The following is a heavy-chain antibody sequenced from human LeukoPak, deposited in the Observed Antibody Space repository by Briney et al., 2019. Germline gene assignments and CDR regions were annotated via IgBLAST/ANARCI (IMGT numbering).Heavy chain of an antibody. D-gene: IGHD6-13*01. Sequence: GGSLRLSCAASGFTFSSYGMHWVRQAPGKGLEWVAFIRYDGSNKYYADSVKGRFTISRDNSKNTLYLQMNSLRAEDTAVYYCARDELAAAGQNYYYYGMDVWGQGTTVTVSS. J-gene: IGHJ6*02. CDR3: ARDELAAAGQNYYYYGMDV. CDR2: IRYDGSNK. V-gene: IGHV3-30*02. CDR1: GFTFSSYG.